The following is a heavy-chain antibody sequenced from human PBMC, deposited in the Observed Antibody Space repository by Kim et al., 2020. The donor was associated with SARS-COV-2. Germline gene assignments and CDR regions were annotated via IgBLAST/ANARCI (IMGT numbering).Heavy chain of an antibody. CDR2: T. Sequence: TEYAASVKGRFTISRDDTKSNAYMQMNSLKTEDTAVYYCTRKTHNWFDPWGQGTLVTVSS. V-gene: IGHV3-49*02. J-gene: IGHJ5*02. CDR3: TRKTHNWFDP.